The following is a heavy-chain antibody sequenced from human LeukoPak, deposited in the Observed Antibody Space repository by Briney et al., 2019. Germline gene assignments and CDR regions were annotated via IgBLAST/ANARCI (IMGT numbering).Heavy chain of an antibody. CDR1: GFTFSSYW. Sequence: GGSLRLSCAASGFTFSSYWMHWVRQAPGKVLVWVSRINSDGSSITYADSVKGRFTISRDNAKNTLYLQMNSLRVEDTAVYYCAREGRVSGYDFDCWGQGTLVTVSS. J-gene: IGHJ4*02. D-gene: IGHD5-12*01. CDR3: AREGRVSGYDFDC. CDR2: INSDGSSI. V-gene: IGHV3-74*03.